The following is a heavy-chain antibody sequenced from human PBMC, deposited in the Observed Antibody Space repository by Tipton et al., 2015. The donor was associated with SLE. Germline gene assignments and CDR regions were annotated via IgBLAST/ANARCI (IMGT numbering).Heavy chain of an antibody. CDR2: IYHSGST. CDR3: ARGMIVVVSFDY. CDR1: GFTFSDYY. Sequence: QLVQSGGGLVKPGGSLRLSCAASGFTFSDYYMSWIRQAPGKGLEWVGSIYHSGSTYYNPSLKSRVTISVDTSKNQFSLKLSSVTAADTAVYYCARGMIVVVSFDYWGQGTLVTVSS. D-gene: IGHD3-22*01. J-gene: IGHJ4*02. V-gene: IGHV4-38-2*01.